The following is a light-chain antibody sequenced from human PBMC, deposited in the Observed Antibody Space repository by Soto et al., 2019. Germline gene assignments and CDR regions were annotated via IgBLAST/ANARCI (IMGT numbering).Light chain of an antibody. CDR1: HIIGGW. V-gene: IGKV1-5*01. CDR3: QRYNRYSQT. J-gene: IGKJ1*01. CDR2: EAS. Sequence: DIQLTQSPSTLSASVGDRVTFTCRASHIIGGWLAGYQQNPGKAPKLLIDEASSLASGVPSRVSGSGSGAEFTLTISSLQPDDVATYYCQRYNRYSQTFGQGTKVDIK.